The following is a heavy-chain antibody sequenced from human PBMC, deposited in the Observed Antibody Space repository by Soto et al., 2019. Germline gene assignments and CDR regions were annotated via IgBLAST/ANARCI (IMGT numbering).Heavy chain of an antibody. V-gene: IGHV3-23*01. Sequence: EVQLLESGGGLVQPGGSLRLSCAASGFTFSSYAMSWVRQAPGKGLEWVSAISGSGGSTYYADSVKGRFTISRDNSKNPLYLRMNSLRAEDTAVYYCAKRPNSSSWYLDAFDIWGQRTMVTVSS. CDR3: AKRPNSSSWYLDAFDI. CDR1: GFTFSSYA. CDR2: ISGSGGST. J-gene: IGHJ3*02. D-gene: IGHD6-13*01.